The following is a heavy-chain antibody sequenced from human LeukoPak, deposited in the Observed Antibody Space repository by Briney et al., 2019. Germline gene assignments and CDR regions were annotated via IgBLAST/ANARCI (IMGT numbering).Heavy chain of an antibody. CDR3: ARESDYVWGSYRYALRNAFDI. V-gene: IGHV4-59*01. J-gene: IGHJ3*02. Sequence: SETLSLTCTVSGGSISSYYWSWIRQPPGKGLEWIGYIYYSGSTNYNPSLKSRVTISVDTSKNQFSLKLSSVTAADTAVYYCARESDYVWGSYRYALRNAFDIWAKGQWSPSLQ. CDR1: GGSISSYY. D-gene: IGHD3-16*02. CDR2: IYYSGST.